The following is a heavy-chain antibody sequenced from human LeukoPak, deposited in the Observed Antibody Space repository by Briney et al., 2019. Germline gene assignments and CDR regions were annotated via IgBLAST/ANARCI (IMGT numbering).Heavy chain of an antibody. CDR2: INPDSGGT. CDR3: ARLNSGYDYFDY. Sequence: ASVTVSCKASGYTFTGFYMHWVRQAPGQGLEWRGWINPDSGGTNYAQKFQGRVTVTRDTSISTAYMELSRLTSDDTAVYYCARLNSGYDYFDYWGQGTLVTVSS. V-gene: IGHV1-2*02. D-gene: IGHD5-12*01. CDR1: GYTFTGFY. J-gene: IGHJ4*02.